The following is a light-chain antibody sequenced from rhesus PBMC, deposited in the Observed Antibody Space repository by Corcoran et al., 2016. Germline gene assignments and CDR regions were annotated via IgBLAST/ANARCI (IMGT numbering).Light chain of an antibody. V-gene: IGKV1-69*01. CDR1: QGISNW. Sequence: DIQMIQSPSSLSASVGDRVTITCRASQGISNWLAWYQQKPGKAPKLLIYSASNLKTGVPSRFSGHGSWTDFTHAIGRLQPANISSYYCPQHNNSPFTFGPGTKLDIK. CDR3: PQHNNSPFT. CDR2: SAS. J-gene: IGKJ3*01.